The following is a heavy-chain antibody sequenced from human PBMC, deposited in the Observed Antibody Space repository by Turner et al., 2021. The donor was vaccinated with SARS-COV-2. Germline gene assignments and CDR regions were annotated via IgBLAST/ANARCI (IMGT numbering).Heavy chain of an antibody. CDR2: FDHSGST. CDR3: ARAGNCAGGSCYFDY. D-gene: IGHD2-15*01. Sequence: QVQLQAWGAGLLTPSETLSLTCAIYGWSFSGFSWSWIRTPLGQGLEWIAEFDHSGSTNTNPSLKSRVTISVDTSKNQCSLKLSSVTAADTGVYYCARAGNCAGGSCYFDYWGQGTRVTVSS. V-gene: IGHV4-34*01. CDR1: GWSFSGFS. J-gene: IGHJ4*02.